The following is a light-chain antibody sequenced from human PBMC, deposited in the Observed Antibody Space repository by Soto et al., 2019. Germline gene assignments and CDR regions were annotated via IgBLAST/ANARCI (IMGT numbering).Light chain of an antibody. CDR3: QQYNTSPWT. J-gene: IGKJ1*01. V-gene: IGKV1-5*01. CDR1: QSISSW. CDR2: DAS. Sequence: DIQMTQSPSTVSASVGDRVTITCRASQSISSWLAWYQQKPGKAPKLLIYDASSLESGVPSRFSGSGSGTEFTLTISRLQPDDFATYYCQQYNTSPWTFGQGTKVEIK.